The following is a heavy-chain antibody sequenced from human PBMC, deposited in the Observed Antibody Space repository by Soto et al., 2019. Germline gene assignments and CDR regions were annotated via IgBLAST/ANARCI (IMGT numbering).Heavy chain of an antibody. CDR1: GFTFSSYS. D-gene: IGHD2-8*01. V-gene: IGHV3-48*02. CDR2: ITSDSSTI. CDR3: ARVGRGVYGMDV. J-gene: IGHJ6*02. Sequence: GGSLRLSCAASGFTFSSYSINWVRQAPGKGLEWFSYITSDSSTISYADSVKGRFTVSRDNAKNSLYLQMNSLRDEDTAVYYCARVGRGVYGMDVWGQGTSVTVSS.